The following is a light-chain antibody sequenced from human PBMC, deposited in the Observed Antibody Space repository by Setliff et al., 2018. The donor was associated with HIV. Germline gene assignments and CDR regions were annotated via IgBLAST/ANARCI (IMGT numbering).Light chain of an antibody. CDR3: CSNTGSNTYV. V-gene: IGLV2-11*01. J-gene: IGLJ1*01. CDR1: SSDVGGYNS. CDR2: DVN. Sequence: QSALTQPRSVSGSPGQSVTVSCTGTSSDVGGYNSGSWYQQYPGKAPKLMIYDVNKRPSGVPDRFSGSKSGSTASLTISRLQGEDEADYYCCSNTGSNTYVFGAGTKVTVL.